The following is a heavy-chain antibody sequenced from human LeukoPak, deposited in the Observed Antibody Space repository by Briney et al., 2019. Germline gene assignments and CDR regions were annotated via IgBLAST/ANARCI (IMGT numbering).Heavy chain of an antibody. Sequence: GASVKVSCKVSGYTLTELSMHWVRQAPGKGLEWMGGFDPEDGETIYAQKFQGRVTMTEDTSTDTAYMELSSLRSEDTAVYYCATGRITMVRGVMKVDWAFDIWGQGTMVTVSS. J-gene: IGHJ3*02. D-gene: IGHD3-10*01. V-gene: IGHV1-24*01. CDR3: ATGRITMVRGVMKVDWAFDI. CDR2: FDPEDGET. CDR1: GYTLTELS.